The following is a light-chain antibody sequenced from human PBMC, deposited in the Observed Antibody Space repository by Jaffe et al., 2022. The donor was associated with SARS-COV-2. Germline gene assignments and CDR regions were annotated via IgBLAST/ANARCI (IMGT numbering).Light chain of an antibody. Sequence: QSALTQPPSASGSPGQSVTISCTGTSSDVGAYNYVSWYQQHPGKAPKLIILEVNRRPSGVPDRFSGSKSGNTASLTVSGLQAEDEADYYCTSRAGSNPYVFGTGTKVTVL. V-gene: IGLV2-8*01. CDR1: SSDVGAYNY. CDR3: TSRAGSNPYV. CDR2: EVN. J-gene: IGLJ1*01.